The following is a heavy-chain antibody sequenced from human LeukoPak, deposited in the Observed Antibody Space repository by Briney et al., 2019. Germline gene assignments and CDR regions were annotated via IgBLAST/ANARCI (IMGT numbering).Heavy chain of an antibody. Sequence: GEALKISCQGSGYYFSNYWIGWVRQMPEKGLEWMGIIYPVDSDTRYSPSFQGHVSISVDKSLTTLSLHWPSLKASDTAIYYCARYSPGIAAAGGDYWGQGTLVTVSP. CDR2: IYPVDSDT. CDR1: GYYFSNYW. D-gene: IGHD6-13*01. CDR3: ARYSPGIAAAGGDY. V-gene: IGHV5-51*01. J-gene: IGHJ4*02.